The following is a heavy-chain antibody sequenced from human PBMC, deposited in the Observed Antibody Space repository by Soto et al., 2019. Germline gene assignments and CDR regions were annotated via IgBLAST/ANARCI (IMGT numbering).Heavy chain of an antibody. V-gene: IGHV2-5*02. CDR1: GFSLTTSGVG. CDR2: IYWDDDK. D-gene: IGHD3-10*01. J-gene: IGHJ6*02. Sequence: QITLKESGPTLVKPTQTLTLTCTFSGFSLTTSGVGVGWIRQPPGKALEWLALIYWDDDKRYSPSLKSRLTTTKDTSKNHVVLTMTNMDPVDTATYYCAHSPRALWLGELLDPVPYGMDVWGRGTTVTVSS. CDR3: AHSPRALWLGELLDPVPYGMDV.